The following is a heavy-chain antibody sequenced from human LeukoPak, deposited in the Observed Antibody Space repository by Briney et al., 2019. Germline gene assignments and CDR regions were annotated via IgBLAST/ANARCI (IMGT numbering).Heavy chain of an antibody. Sequence: PGGSLRLSCAASGFTFSSYAMSWVRQAPGKGLEWVSILYDVDSTHYADSVKDRFTISRDNSKNTLYLEMNSLRPEDTAVYYCARPHSAAYRWGTDVWGKGTTVTVSS. CDR3: ARPHSAAYRWGTDV. CDR1: GFTFSSYA. CDR2: LYDVDST. J-gene: IGHJ6*04. V-gene: IGHV3-66*02. D-gene: IGHD2-8*02.